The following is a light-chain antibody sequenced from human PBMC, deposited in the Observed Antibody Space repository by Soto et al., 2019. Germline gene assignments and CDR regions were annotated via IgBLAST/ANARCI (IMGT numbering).Light chain of an antibody. CDR2: DVT. Sequence: QSALTQPRSVSGSPGQSVTISCTGTSSDVGGYDYVSWYQQHPGKAPKLMIYDVTQRPSGVPDRFSGSKYGNTASLTISGLQAEDEAEYYCSSYAGTNTLFGGGTQLTVL. J-gene: IGLJ3*02. CDR3: SSYAGTNTL. V-gene: IGLV2-11*01. CDR1: SSDVGGYDY.